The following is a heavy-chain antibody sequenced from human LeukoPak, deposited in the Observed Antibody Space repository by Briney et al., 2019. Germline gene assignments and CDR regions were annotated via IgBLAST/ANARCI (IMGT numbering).Heavy chain of an antibody. CDR2: VFYSGTT. Sequence: PSETLSLTCNVSGDYITTTNYYWAWIRQPPGKGLEWIASVFYSGTTYYNPSLKSRVVISMDTSRKQISLRLSSVTATDTAIYYCARRSRLYKHEATGYHDSWGQGTLVTV. CDR3: ARRSRLYKHEATGYHDS. V-gene: IGHV4-39*01. J-gene: IGHJ4*02. D-gene: IGHD3-9*01. CDR1: GDYITTTNYY.